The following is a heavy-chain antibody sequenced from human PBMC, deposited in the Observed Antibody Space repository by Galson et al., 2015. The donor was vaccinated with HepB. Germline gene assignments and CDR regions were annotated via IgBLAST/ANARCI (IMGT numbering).Heavy chain of an antibody. D-gene: IGHD3-3*01. Sequence: SVKVSCKASGYTFTSYGISWVRQAPGQGLEWMGWISAYNGNTNYAQKLQGRVTMTTDTSTSTAYMELRSLRSDDTAVYYCARCPDHYDFWSGYSPYYFDYWGQGTLVTVSS. J-gene: IGHJ4*02. CDR1: GYTFTSYG. V-gene: IGHV1-18*01. CDR3: ARCPDHYDFWSGYSPYYFDY. CDR2: ISAYNGNT.